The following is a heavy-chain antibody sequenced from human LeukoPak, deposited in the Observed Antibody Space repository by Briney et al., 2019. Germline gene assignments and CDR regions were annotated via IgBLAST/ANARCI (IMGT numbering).Heavy chain of an antibody. D-gene: IGHD5-12*01. CDR2: ISSSSSYI. CDR3: ARELIDGYNQGGVDY. J-gene: IGHJ4*02. CDR1: GFPFSSYS. Sequence: GGSLRLSCAASGFPFSSYSMNWVRQAPGKGLEWVSSISSSSSYIYYADSVKGRFTISRDNAKNSLYLQMNSLRAEDTAVYYCARELIDGYNQGGVDYWGQGTLVTVSS. V-gene: IGHV3-21*01.